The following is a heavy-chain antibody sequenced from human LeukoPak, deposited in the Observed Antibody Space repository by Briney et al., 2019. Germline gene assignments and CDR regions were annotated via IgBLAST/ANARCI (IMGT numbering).Heavy chain of an antibody. Sequence: ASVKVSCKASGGTFSSYAISWVRQAPGQGLEWMGGIIPILGTANYAQKFQGRVTITTDESTSTAYMELSSLRSEDTAVYYCARGGVPAAGTRNNWFDPWGQGTLVTVPS. CDR2: IIPILGTA. CDR3: ARGGVPAAGTRNNWFDP. D-gene: IGHD6-13*01. CDR1: GGTFSSYA. V-gene: IGHV1-69*05. J-gene: IGHJ5*02.